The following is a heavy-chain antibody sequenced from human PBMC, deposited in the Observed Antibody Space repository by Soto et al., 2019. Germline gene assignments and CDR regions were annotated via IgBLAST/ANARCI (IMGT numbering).Heavy chain of an antibody. D-gene: IGHD3-16*01. CDR2: INHSGST. CDR3: ARGPRVVWVVPTGQRDVFDI. Sequence: QVQLQQWGAGLLKPSETLSLTCAVYGGSFSDFYWNFIRQPPGKGLEWIGEINHSGSTNYNPSLKSRVTISVDTSKNQFSLKLRSVTAADTAVYFCARGPRVVWVVPTGQRDVFDIWGQGTVVTVSS. CDR1: GGSFSDFY. V-gene: IGHV4-34*01. J-gene: IGHJ3*02.